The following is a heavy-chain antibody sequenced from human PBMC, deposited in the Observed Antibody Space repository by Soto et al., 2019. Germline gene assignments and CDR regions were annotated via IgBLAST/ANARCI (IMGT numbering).Heavy chain of an antibody. Sequence: PSQTLSLTCAISGDSVSSNSAAWNWIRKSPSRGLEWLGRTYYRSKWYNDYAVSVKSRITINPDTSKNQFSPQLNSVTPEDTAVYYCARDRGNGRNYGRNYYYYGMDVWGQGTTVTVSS. CDR3: ARDRGNGRNYGRNYYYYGMDV. J-gene: IGHJ6*02. V-gene: IGHV6-1*01. D-gene: IGHD1-7*01. CDR1: GDSVSSNSAA. CDR2: TYYRSKWYN.